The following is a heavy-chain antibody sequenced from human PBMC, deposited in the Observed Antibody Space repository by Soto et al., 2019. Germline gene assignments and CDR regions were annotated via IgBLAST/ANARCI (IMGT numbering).Heavy chain of an antibody. D-gene: IGHD3-3*01. CDR3: ARDSSPYYDFWSGFYTYFDY. V-gene: IGHV3-74*01. Sequence: PGGSLRLSCAVSGFTFSSHWMHWARQAPGKGLVWVSRINSDGSSTNYADSVKGRFTISRDNAKNTLYLQMNSLRADDTAVYYCARDSSPYYDFWSGFYTYFDYWGQGALVTVSS. J-gene: IGHJ4*02. CDR2: INSDGSST. CDR1: GFTFSSHW.